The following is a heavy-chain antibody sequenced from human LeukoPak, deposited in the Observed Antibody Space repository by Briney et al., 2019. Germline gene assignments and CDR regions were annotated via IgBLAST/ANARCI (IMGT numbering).Heavy chain of an antibody. V-gene: IGHV3-23*01. J-gene: IGHJ6*03. Sequence: QAGGSLRLSCAASGFTFSSYAMSWVRQAPGKGLEWVSAISGSGGSTYCADSVKGRFTISRDNSKNTLYLQMNSLRAEDTAVYYCAKGGRVAALRPYYYYYYMDVWGKGTTVTVSS. CDR1: GFTFSSYA. CDR2: ISGSGGST. CDR3: AKGGRVAALRPYYYYYYMDV. D-gene: IGHD6-25*01.